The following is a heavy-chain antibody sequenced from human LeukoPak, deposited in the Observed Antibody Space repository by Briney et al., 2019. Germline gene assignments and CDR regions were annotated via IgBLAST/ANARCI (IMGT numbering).Heavy chain of an antibody. J-gene: IGHJ4*02. CDR1: GYTFTSYG. D-gene: IGHD6-13*01. V-gene: IGHV1-18*01. CDR2: ISAYNGNT. Sequence: ASVRVSCKASGYTFTSYGISWVRQAPGQGLEWMGWISAYNGNTNYAQKLQGRVTMTTDTPTSTAYMELRSLRSDDTAVCYCTRDLPYSSSWESIDYWGQGTLVTVSS. CDR3: TRDLPYSSSWESIDY.